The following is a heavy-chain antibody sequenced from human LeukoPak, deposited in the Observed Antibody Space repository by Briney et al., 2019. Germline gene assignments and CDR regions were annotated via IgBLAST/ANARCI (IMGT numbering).Heavy chain of an antibody. CDR1: GGSISSGGYY. CDR3: AGQPLLYPFNY. J-gene: IGHJ4*02. V-gene: IGHV4-30-2*01. D-gene: IGHD2-2*02. Sequence: SETLSLTCTVSGGSISSGGYYWSWIRQPPGKGLEWIGYIYHSGSTYYNPSLKSRVTISVDRSKNQFSLKLSSVTAADTAVYYCAGQPLLYPFNYWGQGTLVTVSS. CDR2: IYHSGST.